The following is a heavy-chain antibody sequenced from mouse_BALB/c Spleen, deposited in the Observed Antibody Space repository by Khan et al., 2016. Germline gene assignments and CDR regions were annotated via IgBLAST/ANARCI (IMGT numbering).Heavy chain of an antibody. CDR3: ARGAY. CDR1: GYTFSRYW. Sequence: QVQLKQSGAELMKPGASVKISCKATGYTFSRYWIEWVKERPGHGLAWIGEILPGTGSTNYNEKLKGKATLTADTYSNTAYIQLSSLTSEDSAVYYCARGAYWGRGTLVTVSA. CDR2: ILPGTGST. J-gene: IGHJ3*01. V-gene: IGHV1-9*01.